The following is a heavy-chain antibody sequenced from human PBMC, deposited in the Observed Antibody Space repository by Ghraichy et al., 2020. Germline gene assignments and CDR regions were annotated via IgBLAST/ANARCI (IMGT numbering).Heavy chain of an antibody. Sequence: SETLSLTCAVYGGSFSGYYWSWIRQPPGKGLEWIGEINHSGSTNYNPSLKSRVTISVDTSKNQFSLKLSSVTAADTAVYYCARSDYGGNSGFDYWGQGTLVTVSS. J-gene: IGHJ4*02. D-gene: IGHD4-23*01. V-gene: IGHV4-34*01. CDR3: ARSDYGGNSGFDY. CDR2: INHSGST. CDR1: GGSFSGYY.